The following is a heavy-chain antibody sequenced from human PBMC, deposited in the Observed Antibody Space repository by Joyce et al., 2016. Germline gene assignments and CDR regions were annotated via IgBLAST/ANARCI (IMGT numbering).Heavy chain of an antibody. J-gene: IGHJ4*02. Sequence: EVKLVESGGALVQPGGSLRLSCAASGFAFSSYWMTWVRQTPDKGLEFVANMNEDGRTRKFAASVRGRFTISRDNAQESLYLQMNNVKVDDSAIYYCARDPGYSAFDYWGQGALVTVSS. CDR3: ARDPGYSAFDY. CDR1: GFAFSSYW. D-gene: IGHD5-18*01. V-gene: IGHV3-7*04. CDR2: MNEDGRTR.